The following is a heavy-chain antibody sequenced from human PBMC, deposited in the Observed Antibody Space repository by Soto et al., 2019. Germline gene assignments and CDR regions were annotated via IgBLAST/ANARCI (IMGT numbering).Heavy chain of an antibody. D-gene: IGHD6-13*01. J-gene: IGHJ4*02. V-gene: IGHV3-33*01. CDR1: GFTFSSYG. CDR2: IWYDGSNK. CDR3: ARDLMASSWSPFDY. Sequence: GGSLRLSCAASGFTFSSYGMHWVRQAPGKGLEWVAVIWYDGSNKYYADSVKGRFTISRDNSKNTLYLQMNSLRAEDTAVYYCARDLMASSWSPFDYWGQGTLVTVSS.